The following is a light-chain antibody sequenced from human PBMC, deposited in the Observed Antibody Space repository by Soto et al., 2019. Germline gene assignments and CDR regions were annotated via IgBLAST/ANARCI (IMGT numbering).Light chain of an antibody. V-gene: IGKV3D-15*01. CDR3: QQYNNWPRT. CDR1: QYINTR. CDR2: QTS. J-gene: IGKJ1*01. Sequence: EIVLTQSPATLSSFPGDIVTLSCRASQYINTRLAWYQHRPGQAPRLLIYQTSLRAAGIPARFSASGSGTEFTLTISSLQSEDFAVYYCQQYNNWPRTFGQGTKVDIK.